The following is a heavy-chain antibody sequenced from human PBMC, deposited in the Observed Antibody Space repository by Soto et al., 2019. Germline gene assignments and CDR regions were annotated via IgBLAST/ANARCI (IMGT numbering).Heavy chain of an antibody. V-gene: IGHV4-59*12. D-gene: IGHD3-10*01. CDR3: ARRITMVRGVRVLYYMDV. CDR1: GGSTSSYY. Sequence: SEKLSLTYTVSGGSTSSYYWSWIRQPPGKGLEWIGYINYSGSTYYNPSLKSRVTISVDTSKNQFSLKLSSVTAADTAVYYCARRITMVRGVRVLYYMDVWCKGTTVTGSS. J-gene: IGHJ6*03. CDR2: INYSGST.